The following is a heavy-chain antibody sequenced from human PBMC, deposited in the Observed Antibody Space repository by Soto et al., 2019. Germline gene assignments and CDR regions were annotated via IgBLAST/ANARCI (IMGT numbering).Heavy chain of an antibody. CDR1: GGSISSYY. CDR2: IYYSGRT. CDR3: ARASAVAGTRTYYFDY. J-gene: IGHJ4*02. D-gene: IGHD6-19*01. Sequence: SETLSLTCTVSGGSISSYYWSWIRQPPGKGLEWIGYIYYSGRTNYNPSLKSRVTISVDTSRNQFSLKLSSVTAADTAVYYCARASAVAGTRTYYFDYWGQGTLVTVSS. V-gene: IGHV4-59*01.